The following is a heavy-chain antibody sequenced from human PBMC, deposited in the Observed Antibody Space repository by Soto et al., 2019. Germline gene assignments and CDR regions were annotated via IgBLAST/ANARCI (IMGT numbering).Heavy chain of an antibody. CDR1: GGSISSDY. J-gene: IGHJ6*02. CDR3: ARDLSSGWYYYGMDV. D-gene: IGHD6-19*01. CDR2: IYYSGST. V-gene: IGHV4-59*01. Sequence: PSETLSLTCTVSGGSISSDYWSWIRQPPGKGLEWIGYIYYSGSTNYNPSLKSRVTISVDTSKNQFSLKLSSVTAADTAVYYCARDLSSGWYYYGMDVWGQGTTVT.